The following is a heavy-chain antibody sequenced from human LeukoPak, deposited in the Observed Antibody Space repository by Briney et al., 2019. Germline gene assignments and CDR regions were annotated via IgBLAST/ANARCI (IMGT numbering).Heavy chain of an antibody. Sequence: SETLSLTCTVPGGSISNYYWSCIRQPPGKGLEWIGYIYYSGSTNYNPSLKSRVTISVDASKNQFSLKLSSVTAADTAVYYCARQVAGTTYDFWGQGTLVTVSS. V-gene: IGHV4-59*08. J-gene: IGHJ4*02. CDR1: GGSISNYY. CDR2: IYYSGST. D-gene: IGHD1-7*01. CDR3: ARQVAGTTYDF.